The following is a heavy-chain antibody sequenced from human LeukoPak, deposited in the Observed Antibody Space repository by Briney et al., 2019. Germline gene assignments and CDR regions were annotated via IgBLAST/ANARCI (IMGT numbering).Heavy chain of an antibody. Sequence: GRSLRLSCAASGFTFSSYGMHWVRQAPGKGLEWVAVKWYDGSNKYYADSVKGRFTISRDNSKNTLYLQMNSLRAEDTAVYYCAKPGDRYAFDIWGQGTMVTVSS. CDR3: AKPGDRYAFDI. J-gene: IGHJ3*02. CDR1: GFTFSSYG. CDR2: KWYDGSNK. V-gene: IGHV3-33*06.